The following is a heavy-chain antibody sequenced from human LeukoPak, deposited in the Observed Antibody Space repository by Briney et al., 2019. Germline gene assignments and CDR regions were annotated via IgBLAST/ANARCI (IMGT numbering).Heavy chain of an antibody. D-gene: IGHD6-19*01. Sequence: SETLSLTCTVSGDSASAFYWSWLRQSPGTGLEWIGFIHYPASTAYNPSLKSRVTISLETSRNQLSLMLTSLTPADTAMYYCARGSSDVYWYLDVWGRGTLVTVSS. CDR1: GDSASAFY. V-gene: IGHV4-59*02. CDR3: ARGSSDVYWYLDV. CDR2: IHYPAST. J-gene: IGHJ2*01.